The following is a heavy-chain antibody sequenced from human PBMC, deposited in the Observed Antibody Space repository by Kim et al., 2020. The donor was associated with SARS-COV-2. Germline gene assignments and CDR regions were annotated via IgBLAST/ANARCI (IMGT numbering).Heavy chain of an antibody. Sequence: YIFNVDSVKVRFTISRDNARNSLYLQMNSLRAEDTAVYYCVRDLYKGAIDIWGQGTVVTVSS. CDR2: YI. J-gene: IGHJ3*02. CDR3: VRDLYKGAIDI. D-gene: IGHD1-1*01. V-gene: IGHV3-21*01.